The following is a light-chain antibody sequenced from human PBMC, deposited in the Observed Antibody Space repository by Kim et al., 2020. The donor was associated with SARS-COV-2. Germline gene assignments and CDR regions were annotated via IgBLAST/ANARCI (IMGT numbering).Light chain of an antibody. CDR3: SSGTSSSTNWV. CDR2: DVS. V-gene: IGLV2-14*03. CDR1: SRDVGGY. J-gene: IGLJ3*02. Sequence: QASTIPCTVTSRDVGGYVSWYQQHPGKAPQLMMYDVSNRPSGVSNRCSGSTSGNTASLTISGLQAEDEADYYCSSGTSSSTNWVFGGGTQLTVL.